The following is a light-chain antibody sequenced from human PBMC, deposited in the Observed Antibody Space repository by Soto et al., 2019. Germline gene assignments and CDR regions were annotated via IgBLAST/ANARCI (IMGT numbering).Light chain of an antibody. CDR1: SSDVGGYNY. CDR3: SSYTTSNNRQRV. Sequence: LTQPASVSGSPGQSITISCTGTSSDVGGYNYVSWYQQHPGKAPKFMIYDVSNRPSGVSNRFSGSKSGNTASLTISGLQAEDEADYYCSSYTTSNNRQRVFGTGTKVTVL. V-gene: IGLV2-14*01. J-gene: IGLJ1*01. CDR2: DVS.